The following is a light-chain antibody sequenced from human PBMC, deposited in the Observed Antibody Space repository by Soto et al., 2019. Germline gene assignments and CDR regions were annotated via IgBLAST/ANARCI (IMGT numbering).Light chain of an antibody. V-gene: IGKV1-27*01. CDR2: AAS. Sequence: DIQMTQSPSSLSASVGDRVTITCRASQDIYKYLAWFQQKPGKAPKLLIYAASTLQSGVPPRFSGSGSGTDFTITISGLQPDDVATYYCQKYNSAPRTFGPGTQVEIK. CDR3: QKYNSAPRT. CDR1: QDIYKY. J-gene: IGKJ1*01.